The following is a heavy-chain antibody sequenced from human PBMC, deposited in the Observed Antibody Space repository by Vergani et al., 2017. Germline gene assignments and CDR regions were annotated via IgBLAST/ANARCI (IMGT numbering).Heavy chain of an antibody. J-gene: IGHJ4*02. CDR1: GYTFTGYY. D-gene: IGHD3-3*01. CDR3: ARDDYDFWSGYYTAFDY. V-gene: IGHV1-2*02. Sequence: QVQLVQSGAEVKKPGASVTVSCKASGYTFTGYYMHWVRQAPGQGLEWMGWINPNSGGTNYAQKFQGRVTMTRDTSISTAYMELSRLRSDDTAVYYCARDDYDFWSGYYTAFDYWGQGTLVTVSS. CDR2: INPNSGGT.